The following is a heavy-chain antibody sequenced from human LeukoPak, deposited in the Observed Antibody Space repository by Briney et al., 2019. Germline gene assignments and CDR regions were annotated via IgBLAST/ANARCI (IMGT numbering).Heavy chain of an antibody. J-gene: IGHJ4*02. CDR3: AREREGPYGYLDY. D-gene: IGHD4-17*01. Sequence: PSETLSLTCSASGYSISSARYYWSWIRQPAGKGLEWIGRIYTSGSTDYNPSLKSRVTISVDTSKNQFSLKLSSVTAAETAVYYCAREREGPYGYLDYWGQGTLVTVSS. V-gene: IGHV4-61*02. CDR2: IYTSGST. CDR1: GYSISSARYY.